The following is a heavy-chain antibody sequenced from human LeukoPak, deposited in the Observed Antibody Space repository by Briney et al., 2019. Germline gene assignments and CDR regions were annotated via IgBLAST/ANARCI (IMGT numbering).Heavy chain of an antibody. V-gene: IGHV1-2*02. D-gene: IGHD4-17*01. J-gene: IGHJ4*02. CDR3: ARDYGDYHFDY. CDR2: INPNSGGT. CDR1: GYTFTSYY. Sequence: ASVKVSCKASGYTFTSYYMHWVRQAPGQGLEWMGWINPNSGGTNYAQKVQGRVTMTRDTSISTAYMELSRLRSDDTAVYYCARDYGDYHFDYWGQGTLVTVSS.